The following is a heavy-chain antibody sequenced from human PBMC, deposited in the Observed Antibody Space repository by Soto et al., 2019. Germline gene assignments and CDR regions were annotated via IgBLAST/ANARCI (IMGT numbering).Heavy chain of an antibody. CDR1: GYSFTSNW. CDR2: IFPGDSDT. D-gene: IGHD3-22*01. CDR3: ARSSYYDSRGYYFYYFDF. J-gene: IGHJ4*02. Sequence: PGESLKISCQGSGYSFTSNWIGWVRHMPGKGLEWVGSIFPGDSDTRYSPSFQGQVTISADKSINTAYLQWGSLKASDTAMYYCARSSYYDSRGYYFYYFDFWGQGTLVTVSS. V-gene: IGHV5-51*01.